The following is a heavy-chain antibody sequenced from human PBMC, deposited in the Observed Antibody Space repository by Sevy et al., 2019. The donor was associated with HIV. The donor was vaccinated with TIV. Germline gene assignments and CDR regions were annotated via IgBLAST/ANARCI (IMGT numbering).Heavy chain of an antibody. CDR1: GFTFSNYA. Sequence: GESLRLSCAASGFTFSNYAMNWVRQAPGKGLEWVSGISGSGGSGDKTNYADSVKGRFTISRDNSKNTLYLQMNSLRAEDTAVHYCGRTPRTNYYYDSSAYYYFDYWGQGTLVTVSS. V-gene: IGHV3-23*01. CDR3: GRTPRTNYYYDSSAYYYFDY. D-gene: IGHD3-22*01. J-gene: IGHJ4*02. CDR2: ISGSGGSGDKT.